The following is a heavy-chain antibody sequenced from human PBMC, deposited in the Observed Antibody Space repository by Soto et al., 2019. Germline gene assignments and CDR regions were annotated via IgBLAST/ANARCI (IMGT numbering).Heavy chain of an antibody. V-gene: IGHV1-69*01. Sequence: QVQLVQSGAEVKKPGSSVKVSCKASGGTFSSYAITWVRQAPGQGLEWMGGIIPIFGTANYAQKFRGRVTITADESTSTAYMELSSLRSEDTAVYYCARDLRITIFEVGLYGMDVWGQGTTVTVSS. CDR3: ARDLRITIFEVGLYGMDV. CDR2: IIPIFGTA. CDR1: GGTFSSYA. J-gene: IGHJ6*02. D-gene: IGHD3-3*01.